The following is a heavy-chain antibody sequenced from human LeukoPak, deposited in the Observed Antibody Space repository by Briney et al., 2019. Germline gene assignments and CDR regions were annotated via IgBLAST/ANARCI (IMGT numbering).Heavy chain of an antibody. CDR2: ISYDGSNK. Sequence: GGSLRLSCAASGFTFSSYAMHWVRQAPGKGLEWVAVISYDGSNKYYADSAKGRFTISRDNSKNTLYLQMNSLRAEDTAVYYCARDLVLLWFGELSGPFDYWGQGTLVTVSS. V-gene: IGHV3-30*04. CDR1: GFTFSSYA. D-gene: IGHD3-10*01. CDR3: ARDLVLLWFGELSGPFDY. J-gene: IGHJ4*02.